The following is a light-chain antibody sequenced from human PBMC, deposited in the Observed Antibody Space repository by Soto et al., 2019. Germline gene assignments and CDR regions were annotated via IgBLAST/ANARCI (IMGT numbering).Light chain of an antibody. J-gene: IGKJ1*01. CDR3: QQYNSHSLT. CDR1: QSISCW. V-gene: IGKV1-5*01. Sequence: IQVIESTSTVSGSVGARVPITCLASQSISCWLAWYQRKPGKTPKLLIYDASSLESGVPSRFSGCGSGTEFTLTIISLQHVPFATYYCQQYNSHSLTFGQGTKVDIK. CDR2: DAS.